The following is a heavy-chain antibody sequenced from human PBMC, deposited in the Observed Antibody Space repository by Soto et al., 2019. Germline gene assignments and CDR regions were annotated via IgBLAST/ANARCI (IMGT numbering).Heavy chain of an antibody. CDR2: ISATGGGT. D-gene: IGHD3-16*01. Sequence: GGSLRLSCAASGFKFSNYAMSWVRQAPGKGLEWVSLISATGGGTYYADSVKGRFTISRDNSHNTLYLQVHSLTAEDTAVYYCAKDRRAGGNSAFYFDFWGQGAHVTVS. J-gene: IGHJ4*02. CDR3: AKDRRAGGNSAFYFDF. V-gene: IGHV3-23*01. CDR1: GFKFSNYA.